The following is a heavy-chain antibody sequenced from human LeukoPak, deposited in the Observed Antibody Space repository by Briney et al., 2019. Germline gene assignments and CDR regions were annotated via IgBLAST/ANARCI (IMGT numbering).Heavy chain of an antibody. CDR3: AKVAGDSSAWYTGSYFDY. Sequence: GSLRLSCAASGFTFSSYATSWVRQAPGKGLEWVSAISGSGGSTYYADSVKGRFTISRDNSKNTLYLQMNSLRAEDTAVYYCAKVAGDSSAWYTGSYFDYWGQGTLVTVSS. V-gene: IGHV3-23*01. D-gene: IGHD6-19*01. CDR2: ISGSGGST. CDR1: GFTFSSYA. J-gene: IGHJ4*02.